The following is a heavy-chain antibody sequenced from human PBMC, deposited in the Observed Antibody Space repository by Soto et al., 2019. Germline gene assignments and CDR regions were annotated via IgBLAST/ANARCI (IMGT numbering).Heavy chain of an antibody. V-gene: IGHV4-59*01. CDR3: ARYRREAVAGYTLDN. CDR2: VYNSGST. D-gene: IGHD6-13*01. CDR1: GGSISSNY. Sequence: PSETLSLTCTVSGGSISSNYWTWIRQPPGKGLEWIGYVYNSGSTNYNPSLKSRVTISEDTSKSQFSLKVNSMTAADTAGYYCARYRREAVAGYTLDNWGQGIVVTVSS. J-gene: IGHJ4*02.